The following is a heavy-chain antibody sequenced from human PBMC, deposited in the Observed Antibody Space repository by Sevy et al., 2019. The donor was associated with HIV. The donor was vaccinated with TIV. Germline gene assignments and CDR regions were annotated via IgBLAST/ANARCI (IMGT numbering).Heavy chain of an antibody. V-gene: IGHV3-7*04. J-gene: IGHJ4*02. D-gene: IGHD2-2*02. CDR2: IKEDDTVK. CDR3: VRAIQSEGSF. Sequence: GGSLRVSCAASGFTFSSYAMSWVRQAPGKPLEWVANIKEDDTVKYYVDSVQGRFTIFRDNGRNLVYLVMNNLRVEDTALYYCVRAIQSEGSFWGQGTLVTVSS. CDR1: GFTFSSYA.